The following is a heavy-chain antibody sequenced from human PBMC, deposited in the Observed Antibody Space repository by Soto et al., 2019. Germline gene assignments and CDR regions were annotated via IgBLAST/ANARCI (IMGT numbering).Heavy chain of an antibody. CDR2: IWYDGSNK. CDR3: ARDGEWELWERVFDY. J-gene: IGHJ4*02. CDR1: GFTFSSYG. V-gene: IGHV3-33*01. Sequence: VQLVESGGGVVQPGRSLRLSCAASGFTFSSYGMHWVRQAPGKGLEWVAVIWYDGSNKYYADSVKGRFTISRDNSKNTLYLQMNSLRAEDTAVYYCARDGEWELWERVFDYWGQGTLVTVSS. D-gene: IGHD1-26*01.